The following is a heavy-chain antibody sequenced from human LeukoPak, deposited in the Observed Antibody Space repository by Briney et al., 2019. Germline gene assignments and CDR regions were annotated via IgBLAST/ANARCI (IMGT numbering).Heavy chain of an antibody. D-gene: IGHD6-19*01. CDR3: ARSKFTAGRGAFDI. CDR2: IIPIFGTA. V-gene: IGHV1-69*05. Sequence: SVKVSCKASGGTFSSYAISWVRQAPGQGLEWMGRIIPIFGTANYAQKFQGRVTITTDESTSTAYMELSSLRSEDTAVYYCARSKFTAGRGAFDIWGQGTMVTVSS. CDR1: GGTFSSYA. J-gene: IGHJ3*02.